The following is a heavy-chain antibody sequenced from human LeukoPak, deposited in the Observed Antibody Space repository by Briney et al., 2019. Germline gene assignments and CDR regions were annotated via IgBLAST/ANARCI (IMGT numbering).Heavy chain of an antibody. J-gene: IGHJ4*02. V-gene: IGHV1-18*01. CDR2: ISAYNGNT. D-gene: IGHD2-15*01. CDR3: ARALKDIVVVVAADY. CDR1: GYTFTSYG. Sequence: GASVNVSCKSSGYTFTSYGISWVRQAPGHGREGMGWISAYNGNTNYAQKLQGRVTMTTDTSTSTAYMELRSLRSDDTAVYYCARALKDIVVVVAADYWGQGTLVTVSS.